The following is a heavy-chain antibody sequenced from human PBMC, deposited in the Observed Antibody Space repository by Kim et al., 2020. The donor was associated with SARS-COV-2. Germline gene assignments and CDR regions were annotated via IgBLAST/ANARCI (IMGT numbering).Heavy chain of an antibody. V-gene: IGHV3-11*01. CDR1: GFTFSDYY. Sequence: GGSLRLYCIASGFTFSDYYMSWIRQAPGGGLEWVSFIHSSGSPIFYADSVKGRFTVSRDNARNSLHLQMNSLRADDTAAYFCARGRNFVNYWGPGTPVT. CDR2: IHSSGSPI. J-gene: IGHJ4*02. CDR3: ARGRNFVNY. D-gene: IGHD3-9*01.